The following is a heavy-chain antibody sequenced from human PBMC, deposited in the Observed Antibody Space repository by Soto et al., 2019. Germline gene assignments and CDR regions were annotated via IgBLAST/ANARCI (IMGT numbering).Heavy chain of an antibody. J-gene: IGHJ4*02. CDR2: VGDDGFRT. CDR3: ATKFRSYFDH. CDR1: GFTSSTFA. Sequence: AGGSLRLSCVASGFTSSTFAMTWVRQTPGKGLEWVATVGDDGFRTNVADSVKGRFIISRDNSKDTLSLEMSSLRVEDTGIYYCATKFRSYFDHWGQGVRVTVSS. V-gene: IGHV3-23*01.